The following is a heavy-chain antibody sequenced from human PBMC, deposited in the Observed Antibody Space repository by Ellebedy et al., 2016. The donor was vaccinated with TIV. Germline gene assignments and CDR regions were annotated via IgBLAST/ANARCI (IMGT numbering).Heavy chain of an antibody. CDR2: ISSDGSYT. V-gene: IGHV3-74*01. CDR1: GFTFSSHR. J-gene: IGHJ5*02. Sequence: PGGSLRLSCTASGFTFSSHRMHWVRQAPGKGLVWVSRISSDGSYTSYADSVKGRFTISRDNAKNTLYRQMNSLRAEDTAVYYCARDIPQRPNPARFDPWGQGTLVTVSS. D-gene: IGHD1-1*01. CDR3: ARDIPQRPNPARFDP.